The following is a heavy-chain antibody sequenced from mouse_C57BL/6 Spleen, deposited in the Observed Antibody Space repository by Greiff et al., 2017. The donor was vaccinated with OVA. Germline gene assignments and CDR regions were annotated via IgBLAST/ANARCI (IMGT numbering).Heavy chain of an antibody. V-gene: IGHV5-16*01. J-gene: IGHJ1*03. CDR2: INYDGSST. D-gene: IGHD2-10*02. Sequence: EVQVVESEGGLVQPGSSMKLSCTASGFTFSDYYMAWVRQVPEKGLEWVANINYDGSSTYYLDSLKSRFIISRDNAKNILYLQMSSLKSEDTATYYCARYGYWYFDVWGTGTTVTVSS. CDR3: ARYGYWYFDV. CDR1: GFTFSDYY.